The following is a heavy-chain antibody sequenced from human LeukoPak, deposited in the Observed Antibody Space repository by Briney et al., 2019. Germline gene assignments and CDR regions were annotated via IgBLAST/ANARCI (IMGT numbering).Heavy chain of an antibody. CDR3: AKPRGLGIVGAHFDY. CDR1: GFTFSSYG. V-gene: IGHV3-23*01. J-gene: IGHJ4*02. Sequence: PGRSLRLSCAASGFTFSSYGMHWVRQAPGKGLEWVSTISAGDSTYYPDSVKGRFIISRDNSKNTLYLQMNSLRAEDTALYYCAKPRGLGIVGAHFDYWGQGTLVTVSS. D-gene: IGHD1-26*01. CDR2: ISAGDST.